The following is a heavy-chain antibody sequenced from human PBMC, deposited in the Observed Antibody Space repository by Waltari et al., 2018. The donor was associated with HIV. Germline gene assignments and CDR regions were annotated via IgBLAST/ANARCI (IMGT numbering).Heavy chain of an antibody. CDR3: ARGVSIVRGVMIRGHMDV. D-gene: IGHD3-10*01. CDR2: ISGYNSNT. V-gene: IGHV1-18*01. CDR1: GYHFSAYT. Sequence: VQLVQSGAEMRKPGASVKVSCRASGYHFSAYTISWVRQAPGQGLEWMGWISGYNSNTNYAQKFQGRVNMTTDTSTSTAHMELRSLRSDDTAVYYCARGVSIVRGVMIRGHMDVWGQGTTVTVSS. J-gene: IGHJ6*02.